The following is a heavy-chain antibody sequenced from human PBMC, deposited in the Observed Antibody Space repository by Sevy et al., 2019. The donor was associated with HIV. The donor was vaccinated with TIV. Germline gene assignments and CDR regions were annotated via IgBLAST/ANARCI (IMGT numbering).Heavy chain of an antibody. J-gene: IGHJ6*02. V-gene: IGHV1-2*02. CDR3: ATLYTYYDFWSGSTLYGMDV. CDR2: INPNSGGT. CDR1: GYTFTGYY. Sequence: ASVKVSCKASGYTFTGYYMHWVRQAPGQGLEWMGWINPNSGGTNYAQKFKGRVTMTRDTSISTAYMELSMRRSDDTAVYYCATLYTYYDFWSGSTLYGMDVWGQGTTVTVSS. D-gene: IGHD3-3*01.